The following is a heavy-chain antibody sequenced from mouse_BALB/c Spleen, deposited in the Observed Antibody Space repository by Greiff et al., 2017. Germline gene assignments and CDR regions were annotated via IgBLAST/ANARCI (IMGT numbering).Heavy chain of an antibody. CDR1: GFNIKDTY. D-gene: IGHD1-2*01. Sequence: EVQLQQSGAELVKPGASVKLSCTASGFNIKDTYMHWVKQRPEQGLEWIGRIDPANGNTKYDPKFQGKATITADTSSNTAYLQLSSLTSEDTAVYYCAGTATVAYWGQGTLVTVSA. CDR2: IDPANGNT. J-gene: IGHJ3*01. CDR3: AGTATVAY. V-gene: IGHV14-3*02.